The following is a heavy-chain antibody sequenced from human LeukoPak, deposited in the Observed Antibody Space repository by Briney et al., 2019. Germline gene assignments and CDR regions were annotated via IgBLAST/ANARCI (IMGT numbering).Heavy chain of an antibody. J-gene: IGHJ4*02. D-gene: IGHD3-10*01. CDR2: INHSGST. V-gene: IGHV4-34*01. CDR1: GGSFSGYY. CDR3: ARGHLSFGESHLNFDY. Sequence: SETLSLTCAVYGGSFSGYYWSWIRQPPGKGLGWIGEINHSGSTNYNPSLKSRVTISVDTSKNQLSLKLSSVTAADTAVYYCARGHLSFGESHLNFDYWGQGTLVTVSS.